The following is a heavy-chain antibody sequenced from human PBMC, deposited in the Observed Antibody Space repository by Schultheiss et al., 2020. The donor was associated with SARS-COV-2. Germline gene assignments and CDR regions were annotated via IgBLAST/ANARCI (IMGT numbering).Heavy chain of an antibody. CDR1: GYSISSGYY. J-gene: IGHJ3*02. CDR2: IYHSGST. CDR3: ARVSAWELDAFDI. V-gene: IGHV4-38-2*01. Sequence: SQTLSLTCAVSGYSISSGYYWGWIRQPPGKGLEWIGSIYHSGSTYYNPSLKSRVTISVDTSKNQFSLKLSSVTAADTAVYYCARVSAWELDAFDIWGQGTMVTVSS. D-gene: IGHD1-26*01.